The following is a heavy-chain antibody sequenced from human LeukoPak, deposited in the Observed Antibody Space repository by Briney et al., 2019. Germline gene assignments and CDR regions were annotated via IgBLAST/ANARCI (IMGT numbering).Heavy chain of an antibody. J-gene: IGHJ6*03. CDR3: AAGKVTRIGSYYYFYL. CDR1: GFTFSSYS. D-gene: IGHD2-21*02. V-gene: IGHV3-48*01. Sequence: GGSLRLSCAASGFTFSSYSMNWVREAPGKGLEGVSYSSSSSCTIYYADSVKGRFTISRDNAKNSLYLQMNSLRAEDTAVYYCAAGKVTRIGSYYYFYLSGKGTTVTVSS. CDR2: SSSSSCTI.